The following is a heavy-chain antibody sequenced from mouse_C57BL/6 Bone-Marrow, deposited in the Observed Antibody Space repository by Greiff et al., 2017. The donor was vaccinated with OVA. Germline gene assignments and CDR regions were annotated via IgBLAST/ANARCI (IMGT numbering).Heavy chain of an antibody. V-gene: IGHV1-9*01. Sequence: QVQLKESGAELMKPGASVKLSCMATGYTFTGYWIEWVKQRPGHGLEWIGEILPGSGSTNYNEKFKGKATFTADTSSNTAYMQLSSLTTEDSAIYYCAREDDYDGAFAYWGQGTLVTVSA. CDR2: ILPGSGST. CDR1: GYTFTGYW. D-gene: IGHD2-4*01. J-gene: IGHJ3*01. CDR3: AREDDYDGAFAY.